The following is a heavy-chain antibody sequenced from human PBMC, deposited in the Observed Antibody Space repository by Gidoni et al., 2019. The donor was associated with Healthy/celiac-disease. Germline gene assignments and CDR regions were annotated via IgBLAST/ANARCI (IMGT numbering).Heavy chain of an antibody. CDR3: AKERYYYDSSGYYKGDAFDI. D-gene: IGHD3-22*01. J-gene: IGHJ3*02. Sequence: EVQLVESGGGLVQPGRSLRLSCAASGFTFDDYAMHWVRQAPGKGLEWVSGISWNSGSIGYADSVKGRFTISRDNAKNSLYLQMNSLRAEDTALYYCAKERYYYDSSGYYKGDAFDIWGQGTMVTVSS. CDR1: GFTFDDYA. CDR2: ISWNSGSI. V-gene: IGHV3-9*01.